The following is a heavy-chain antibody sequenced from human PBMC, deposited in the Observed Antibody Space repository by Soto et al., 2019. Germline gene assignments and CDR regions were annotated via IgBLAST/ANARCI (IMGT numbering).Heavy chain of an antibody. V-gene: IGHV1-18*01. D-gene: IGHD3-22*01. CDR1: GYTFTSYD. CDR2: ISAYNGNT. J-gene: IGHJ4*02. Sequence: ASVKVSCKASGYTFTSYDINWVRQAPGQGLEWVGWISAYNGNTNYAQKLQGRVTMTTDTSTSTAYMELRSLRSDDTAVYYCARGYDSSGYYNYWGQGTLVTVSS. CDR3: ARGYDSSGYYNY.